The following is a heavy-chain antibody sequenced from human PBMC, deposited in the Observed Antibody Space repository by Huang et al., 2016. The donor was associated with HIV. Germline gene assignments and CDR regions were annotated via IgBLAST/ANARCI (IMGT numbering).Heavy chain of an antibody. Sequence: QVQLVQSGAEVKVPGASVKVSCKASGYTFTGYYLHWVRQAPGQGLEWMGGINPDKGGTDHAQKFQGRVTMTRDTSIRTAYMELRRLRPDDTAVYYCARVDLGFSSDWSNIYFQHWGQGTLVTVSS. J-gene: IGHJ1*01. CDR1: GYTFTGYY. CDR2: INPDKGGT. D-gene: IGHD6-19*01. V-gene: IGHV1-2*02. CDR3: ARVDLGFSSDWSNIYFQH.